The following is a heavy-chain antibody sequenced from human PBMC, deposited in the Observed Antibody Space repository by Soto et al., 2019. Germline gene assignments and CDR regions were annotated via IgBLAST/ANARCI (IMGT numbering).Heavy chain of an antibody. D-gene: IGHD3-3*01. Sequence: PGGSLRLSCAASGFTFSSYAMSWVRQAPGKGLEWVSAISGSGGSTYYADSVKGRFTISRDNSKNTLYLQMNSLRAEDTAVYYCAKDGYYDFWSGPDAFDIWGQGTMVTVSS. J-gene: IGHJ3*02. V-gene: IGHV3-23*01. CDR1: GFTFSSYA. CDR3: AKDGYYDFWSGPDAFDI. CDR2: ISGSGGST.